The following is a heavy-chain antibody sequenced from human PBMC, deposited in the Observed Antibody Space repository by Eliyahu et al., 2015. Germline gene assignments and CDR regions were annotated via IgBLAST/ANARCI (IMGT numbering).Heavy chain of an antibody. CDR2: IDPSDSET. CDR1: GYSFSSYW. J-gene: IGHJ3*02. Sequence: EVQLVQSGAEVKKPGESLRISCKGSGYSFSSYWISWVRQMXGKGLEWMGRIDPSDSETDYRPSFQGHVSMSVDRSIKTAYLHWSSLKASDTAMYYCAIIGVYKSGHYFVFDIWGQGTRVTVSS. V-gene: IGHV5-10-1*03. CDR3: AIIGVYKSGHYFVFDI. D-gene: IGHD3-22*01.